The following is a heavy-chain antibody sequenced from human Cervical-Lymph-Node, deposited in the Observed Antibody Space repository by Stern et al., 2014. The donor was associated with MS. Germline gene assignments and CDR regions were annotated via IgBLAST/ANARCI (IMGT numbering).Heavy chain of an antibody. Sequence: VQLVQSGAEVKKPGSSVKVSCKASGGTFSSYAISWVRQAPGQGLEWMGGIIPIFVKANYAQKCQGRVTITADESTSTAYMELSSLRSEDTAVYYCATPGGYGDYESGDYFDYWGQGTLVTVSS. CDR3: ATPGGYGDYESGDYFDY. CDR2: IIPIFVKA. J-gene: IGHJ4*02. D-gene: IGHD4-17*01. V-gene: IGHV1-69*01. CDR1: GGTFSSYA.